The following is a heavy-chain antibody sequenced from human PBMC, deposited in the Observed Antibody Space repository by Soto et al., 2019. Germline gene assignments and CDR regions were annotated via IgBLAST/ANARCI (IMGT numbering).Heavy chain of an antibody. D-gene: IGHD3-3*01. Sequence: SETLSLTCTVSGGAISTSAYYWGWIRQPPGKGLEWIGTIFYTGTTYYTPSLSGRVTISVDTSKNQFSLPLTSVPAADPALYSCAKHHTIRSYYYFLDVWGKGTTVTVSS. V-gene: IGHV4-39*01. CDR2: IFYTGTT. CDR1: GGAISTSAYY. J-gene: IGHJ6*03. CDR3: AKHHTIRSYYYFLDV.